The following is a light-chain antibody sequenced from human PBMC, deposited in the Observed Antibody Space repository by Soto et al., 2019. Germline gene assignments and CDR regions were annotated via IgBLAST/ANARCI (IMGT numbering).Light chain of an antibody. J-gene: IGKJ1*01. CDR3: QQYNTYSSWT. CDR2: DAS. Sequence: DIQMTQSPSTLSASVGDRVTITCRASQSISSWLAWYQQKPGKAPKLLIYDASSLEGGVPSRFSGSGSGTEFTLTISSLQPDDFATYYCQQYNTYSSWTFGQGTKVDIK. V-gene: IGKV1-5*01. CDR1: QSISSW.